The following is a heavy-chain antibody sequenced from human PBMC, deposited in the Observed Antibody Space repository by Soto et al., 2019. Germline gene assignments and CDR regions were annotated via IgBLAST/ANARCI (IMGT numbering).Heavy chain of an antibody. CDR1: GFNFSNHW. D-gene: IGHD2-21*02. J-gene: IGHJ5*02. CDR2: ITIDGKSK. Sequence: PGGSLRLSCAASGFNFSNHWMHWVRQRPAEGLVWVSRITIDGKSKAYAESVKGRFAISRDNAKNTLYLQMNGLTAEDTAVYYCARESGDWPLNWFDPWGQGTLVTVSS. V-gene: IGHV3-74*01. CDR3: ARESGDWPLNWFDP.